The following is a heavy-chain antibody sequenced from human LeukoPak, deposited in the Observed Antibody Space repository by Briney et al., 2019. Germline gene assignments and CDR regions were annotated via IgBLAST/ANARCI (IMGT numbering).Heavy chain of an antibody. V-gene: IGHV1-58*01. D-gene: IGHD3-10*01. CDR2: IVVGSGNT. J-gene: IGHJ4*02. Sequence: GTSVKVSCKASGFTFTSSAVQWVRQARGQRLEWIGWIVVGSGNTNYAQKFQGRVTITRDMSTSTAYMELSSLRSEDTAVYYCAAGYSGSYYPSFDYWGQGTLVTVSS. CDR1: GFTFTSSA. CDR3: AAGYSGSYYPSFDY.